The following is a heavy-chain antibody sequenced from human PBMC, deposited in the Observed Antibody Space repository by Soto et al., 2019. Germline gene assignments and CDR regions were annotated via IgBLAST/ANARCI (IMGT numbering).Heavy chain of an antibody. CDR2: IIPIFGTA. D-gene: IGHD6-19*01. J-gene: IGHJ6*02. V-gene: IGHV1-69*13. Sequence: SVKVSCKASGGTFSSYAISWVRQAPGQGLEWMGGIIPIFGTANYAQKFQGRVTITADESTSTAYMELSSLRSEDTAVYYCASDLSSGSLLGYYGVDVWGQGTTVTVSS. CDR1: GGTFSSYA. CDR3: ASDLSSGSLLGYYGVDV.